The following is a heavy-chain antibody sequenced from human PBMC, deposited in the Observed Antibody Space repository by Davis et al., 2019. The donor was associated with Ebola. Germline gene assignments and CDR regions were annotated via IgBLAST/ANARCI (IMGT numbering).Heavy chain of an antibody. CDR2: ISGSGGST. J-gene: IGHJ6*02. CDR1: GFTFSSYA. Sequence: GESLKISCAASGFTFSSYAMSWVRQAPGKGLEWVSAISGSGGSTYYADSVKGRFTISRDNSKNTLYLQMNSLKTEDTAVYYCNGGGDPDMDVWGQGTTVTVSS. CDR3: NGGGDPDMDV. D-gene: IGHD2-21*01. V-gene: IGHV3-23*01.